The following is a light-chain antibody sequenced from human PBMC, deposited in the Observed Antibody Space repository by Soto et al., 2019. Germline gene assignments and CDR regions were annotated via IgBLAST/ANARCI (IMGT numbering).Light chain of an antibody. CDR2: SNN. V-gene: IGLV1-44*01. J-gene: IGLJ2*01. CDR1: SSNIGSNV. Sequence: QSVLTQPPSASGTPGQRVTISCSGSSSNIGSNVVNRYQQLPGTAPKLLIYSNNQRPSGVPDRFSGSKSGTSASLAISGLQSEDETDYYCASWDDSLSAVLFGGGTKLTVL. CDR3: ASWDDSLSAVL.